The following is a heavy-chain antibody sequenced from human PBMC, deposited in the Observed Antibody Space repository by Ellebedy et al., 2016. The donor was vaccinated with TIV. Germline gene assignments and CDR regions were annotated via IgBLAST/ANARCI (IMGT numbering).Heavy chain of an antibody. Sequence: SQTLSLTCAVYGGSFSGYYWSWIRQPPGKGLEWIGEINHSGSTNYNPSLKSRVTISVDTSKNQFSLKLSSVTAADTAVYYCARGLGSYYGSGSVDAFDIWGQGTMVTVSS. J-gene: IGHJ3*02. CDR2: INHSGST. V-gene: IGHV4-34*01. D-gene: IGHD3-10*01. CDR3: ARGLGSYYGSGSVDAFDI. CDR1: GGSFSGYY.